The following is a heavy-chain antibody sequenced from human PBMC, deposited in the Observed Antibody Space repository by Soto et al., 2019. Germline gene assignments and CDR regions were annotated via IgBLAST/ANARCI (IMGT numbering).Heavy chain of an antibody. V-gene: IGHV4-59*01. D-gene: IGHD4-17*01. J-gene: IGHJ6*02. CDR1: GGYISIYY. CDR3: ARRTVTTIYECGLDV. CDR2: IYYSGST. Sequence: SETLPLTCTVSGGYISIYYWTLIRQPPGKGLEWIGYIYYSGSTYYNPSLKSRVTILVETCKNQFSLRLNSVTAADTAVYYFARRTVTTIYECGLDVWGQGTTITFSS.